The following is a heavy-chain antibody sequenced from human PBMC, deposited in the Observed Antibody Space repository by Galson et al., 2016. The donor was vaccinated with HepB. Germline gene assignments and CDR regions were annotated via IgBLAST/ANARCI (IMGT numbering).Heavy chain of an antibody. Sequence: SLRLSCAASGFTSSHYDMHWVRLVAGRGLEWVSAIGSDGDTYYPGSVKGRFTVSRENAKNSLYLQMNNLRAGDTAVYYCVRETVGFSGYDSGMDVWGQGTTVTVSS. CDR2: IGSDGDT. D-gene: IGHD5-12*01. V-gene: IGHV3-13*01. CDR1: GFTSSHYD. J-gene: IGHJ6*02. CDR3: VRETVGFSGYDSGMDV.